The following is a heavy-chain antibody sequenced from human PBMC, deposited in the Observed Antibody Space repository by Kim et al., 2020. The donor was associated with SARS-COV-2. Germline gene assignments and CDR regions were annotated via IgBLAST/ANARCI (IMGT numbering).Heavy chain of an antibody. CDR3: ARIRFYPYSSSWDYFDY. V-gene: IGHV2-70*01. CDR2: IDWDDDK. J-gene: IGHJ4*02. CDR1: GFSLSTSGMC. Sequence: SGPTLVKPTQTLTLTCTFSGFSLSTSGMCVSWIRQPPGKALEWLALIDWDDDKYYSTSLKTRLTISKDTSKNQVVLTMTNMDPVDTATYYCARIRFYPYSSSWDYFDYWGQGTLVTVSS. D-gene: IGHD6-13*01.